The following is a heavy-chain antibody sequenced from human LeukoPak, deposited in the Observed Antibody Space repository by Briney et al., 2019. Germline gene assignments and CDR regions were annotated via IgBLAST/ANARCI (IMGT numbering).Heavy chain of an antibody. J-gene: IGHJ5*02. Sequence: ASVKVSCKASGYTFTGYYMHWVRQAPGQGLEWMGWINPNSGGTNYAQKFQGRVTMTRDTSISTAYMELSRLRSDDTAVYYCARDRVWCSSTSCYGGRDWFDPWGQGTLVTVSS. CDR3: ARDRVWCSSTSCYGGRDWFDP. D-gene: IGHD2-2*01. CDR1: GYTFTGYY. CDR2: INPNSGGT. V-gene: IGHV1-2*02.